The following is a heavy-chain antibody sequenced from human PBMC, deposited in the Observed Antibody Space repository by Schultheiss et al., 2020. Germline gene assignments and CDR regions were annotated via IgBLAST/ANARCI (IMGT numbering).Heavy chain of an antibody. CDR2: IYTSGST. Sequence: SETLSLTCTVSGGSISSGSYYWSWIRQPAGKGLEWIGRIYTSGSTNYNPSLKSRVTISVDTSKNQFSLKLSSVTAADTAVYYCARGEGQLVPKRSNWFDPWGQGTLVTVSS. V-gene: IGHV4-61*02. J-gene: IGHJ5*02. D-gene: IGHD3-10*01. CDR3: ARGEGQLVPKRSNWFDP. CDR1: GGSISSGSYY.